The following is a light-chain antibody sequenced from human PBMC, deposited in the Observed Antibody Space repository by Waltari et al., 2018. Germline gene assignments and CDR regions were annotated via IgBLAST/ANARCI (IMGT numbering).Light chain of an antibody. CDR3: QQSYRTPPYT. V-gene: IGKV1-39*01. J-gene: IGKJ2*01. Sequence: DIQMTQSPSSLSASVGDRVTITCRASQSISKYLNWYQQKPGKAPNLLIFATSNLESGVPSRFSGSGSGTDFTLTITRLHLEDFATYYCQQSYRTPPYTFGPGTKLEI. CDR2: ATS. CDR1: QSISKY.